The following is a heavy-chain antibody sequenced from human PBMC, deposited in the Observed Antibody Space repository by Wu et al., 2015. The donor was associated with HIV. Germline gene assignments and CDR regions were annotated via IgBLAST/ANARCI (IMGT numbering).Heavy chain of an antibody. CDR1: GYNFTKYH. V-gene: IGHV1-18*01. CDR3: ARDGGIDWNDSGSEY. CDR2: LAPYNDNA. D-gene: IGHD1-1*01. Sequence: QIQLVQSGLEVKKPGASVNVSCKAFGYNFTKYHISWVRQAPGQGLEWMGTISGERQAPAQGLEWMGWLAPYNDNAHYAEKFQDRVTLTTDTSTSTVYMELRSLTFNDTAIYYCARDGGIDWNDSGSEYWGQGTLGHRLL. J-gene: IGHJ4*02.